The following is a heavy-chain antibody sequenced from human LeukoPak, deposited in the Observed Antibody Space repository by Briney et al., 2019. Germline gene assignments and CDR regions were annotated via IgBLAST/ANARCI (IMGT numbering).Heavy chain of an antibody. Sequence: PSQTLSLTCTVSGGSISSGSYYWSWIRQPAGKGLEWVGRIYTSVKTNYNPSLKSRVTTPVDTSKHQFSLKLSSVTAADTAVYYCARVFWDSSYYYYYYYMDVWGKGTTVTVSS. J-gene: IGHJ6*03. CDR2: IYTSVKT. V-gene: IGHV4-61*02. CDR1: GGSISSGSYY. D-gene: IGHD3/OR15-3a*01. CDR3: ARVFWDSSYYYYYYYMDV.